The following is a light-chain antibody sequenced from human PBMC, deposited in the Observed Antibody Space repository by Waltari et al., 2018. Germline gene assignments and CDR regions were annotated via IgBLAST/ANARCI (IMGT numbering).Light chain of an antibody. CDR1: QSVSSN. V-gene: IGKV3-15*01. J-gene: IGKJ5*01. CDR3: QQYNNWPPRIT. CDR2: GAS. Sequence: ETVMTQSPATLSVSPGERATLSCRASQSVSSNLAWYQQQPGQAPRLLIYGASTSAAGIPARFSGGGAGTEVTLTISSLQAEDFAVYYCQQYNNWPPRITFGQGTRLEIK.